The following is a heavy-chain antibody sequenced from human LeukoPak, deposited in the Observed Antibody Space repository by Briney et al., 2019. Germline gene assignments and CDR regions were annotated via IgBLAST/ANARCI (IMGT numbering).Heavy chain of an antibody. V-gene: IGHV3-23*01. CDR1: GFTFSSYA. D-gene: IGHD5-18*01. CDR2: ISGSGDST. J-gene: IGHJ6*02. CDR3: ARDRGYSCGY. Sequence: GGSLRLSCAASGFTFSSYAMNWVRQAPGKGLEWVSTISGSGDSTYYADSVKGRFIISRDNSKNTLYLQMNSLRAEDTAVYYCARDRGYSCGYWGQGTTVTVSS.